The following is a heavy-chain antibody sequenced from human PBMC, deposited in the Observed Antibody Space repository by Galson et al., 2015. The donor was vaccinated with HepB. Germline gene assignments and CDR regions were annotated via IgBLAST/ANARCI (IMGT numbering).Heavy chain of an antibody. Sequence: SLRLSCAASGSTFSNYGMHWVRQAPGKGLEWVSSISGGDGSTYYTDSVKGRFTISRDDSKSTLYLQMNSLRAEDTAVYYCAKDRRTGTTPPDGFDIWGQGTMVTVSS. CDR1: GSTFSNYG. J-gene: IGHJ3*02. D-gene: IGHD1-1*01. CDR2: ISGGDGST. V-gene: IGHV3-23*01. CDR3: AKDRRTGTTPPDGFDI.